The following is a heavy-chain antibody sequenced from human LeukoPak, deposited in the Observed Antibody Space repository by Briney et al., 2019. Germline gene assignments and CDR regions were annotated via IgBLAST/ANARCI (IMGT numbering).Heavy chain of an antibody. D-gene: IGHD3-10*01. CDR1: GGSISNTNYY. V-gene: IGHV4-39*07. CDR2: IYYTGTT. CDR3: ARDLRGYYYGSGSPGETFNWFDP. J-gene: IGHJ5*02. Sequence: PSETLSLTCTVSGGSISNTNYYWAWIRQPPGRGLEWIGSIYYTGTTFDNPSLKSRVTLSVDTSKNQLSLRLTSVTAADTAFYYCARDLRGYYYGSGSPGETFNWFDPWGQGTLVTVSS.